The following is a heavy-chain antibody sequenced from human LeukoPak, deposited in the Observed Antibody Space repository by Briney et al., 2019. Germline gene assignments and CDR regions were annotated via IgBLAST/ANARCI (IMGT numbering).Heavy chain of an antibody. J-gene: IGHJ4*02. CDR1: GDSISNYY. CDR3: AGGPRYYDSSAYYRFDY. Sequence: PPETLSLTCSVSGDSISNYYWSWIRQTPGKGLEWIGYIYYSGSSNYNPSLKSRVTISVDTSKNQFSLKLSSVTAADTAVYYCAGGPRYYDSSAYYRFDYWGQGTLVTVSS. D-gene: IGHD3-22*01. CDR2: IYYSGSS. V-gene: IGHV4-59*01.